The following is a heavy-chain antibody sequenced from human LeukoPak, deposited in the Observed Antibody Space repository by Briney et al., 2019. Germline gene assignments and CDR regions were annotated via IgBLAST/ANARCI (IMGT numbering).Heavy chain of an antibody. J-gene: IGHJ6*02. Sequence: PGGSLRLSCGASGFTFSGYEMTWVRQAPGKGLEWVSYISSSGTTIYYADSVKGRFTTSRDNAKNSLFLQMNSLRTEDTAVYYCAIGISRGMDVWGQGTTVTVSS. D-gene: IGHD1-14*01. CDR1: GFTFSGYE. CDR3: AIGISRGMDV. V-gene: IGHV3-48*03. CDR2: ISSSGTTI.